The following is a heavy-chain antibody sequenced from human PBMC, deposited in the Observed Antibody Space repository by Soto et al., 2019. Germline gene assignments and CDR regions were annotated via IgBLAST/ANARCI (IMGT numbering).Heavy chain of an antibody. Sequence: GASVKVSCKASGYTFLKYYVHWVRQAPGQGLEWMGIINPTGGSTSYAQKFQGRLTMTRDTSTSTDYMDLISLRSEDAAVYYCARQKGAVASGGDYYLDCWDQGTLVTVSS. CDR2: INPTGGST. J-gene: IGHJ4*02. CDR3: ARQKGAVASGGDYYLDC. V-gene: IGHV1-46*01. D-gene: IGHD6-19*01. CDR1: GYTFLKYY.